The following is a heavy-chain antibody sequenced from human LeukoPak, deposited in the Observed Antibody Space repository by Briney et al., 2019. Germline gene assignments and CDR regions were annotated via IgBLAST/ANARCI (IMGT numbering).Heavy chain of an antibody. CDR3: ARDFTGTTPYSSGYSDPDY. V-gene: IGHV1-2*02. CDR2: INPNSGGT. D-gene: IGHD3-22*01. CDR1: GYTFTGYY. J-gene: IGHJ4*02. Sequence: GASVKVSCKASGYTFTGYYMHWVRQAPGQGLEWMGWINPNSGGTNYAQKFQGRVTMTRDTSVSTAYMELSRLRSDDTAVYYCARDFTGTTPYSSGYSDPDYWGQGTLVTVSS.